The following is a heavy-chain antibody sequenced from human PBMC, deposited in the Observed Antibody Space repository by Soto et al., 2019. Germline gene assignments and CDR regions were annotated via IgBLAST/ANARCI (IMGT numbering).Heavy chain of an antibody. V-gene: IGHV3-66*01. D-gene: IGHD2-2*02. CDR2: IYSGGST. CDR3: AREGPYCSSTSCYNEAFDI. CDR1: GFTVSSNY. J-gene: IGHJ3*02. Sequence: GGSLRLSCAASGFTVSSNYMSWVRQAPGKGLEWVSVIYSGGSTYYADSVKGRFTISRDNSKNTLYLQMNSLRAEDTAVYYCAREGPYCSSTSCYNEAFDIWGQGTMVTVSS.